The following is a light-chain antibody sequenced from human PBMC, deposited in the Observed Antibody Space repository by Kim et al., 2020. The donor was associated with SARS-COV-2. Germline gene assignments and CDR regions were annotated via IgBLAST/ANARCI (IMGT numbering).Light chain of an antibody. CDR2: GKN. J-gene: IGLJ2*01. V-gene: IGLV3-19*01. CDR1: SLRSYY. CDR3: NSRDSSGNHPVV. Sequence: LEQTVRITCQGDSLRSYYASWYQQKPGQAPVIVIYGKNNRPSGIPDRFSGSSSGNTASLTSTGAQAEDEADYYCNSRDSSGNHPVVFGGGTKLTVL.